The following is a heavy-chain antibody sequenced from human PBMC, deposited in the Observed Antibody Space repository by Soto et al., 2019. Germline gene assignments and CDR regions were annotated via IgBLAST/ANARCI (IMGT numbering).Heavy chain of an antibody. D-gene: IGHD6-13*01. CDR3: ATYSSPFDY. J-gene: IGHJ4*02. V-gene: IGHV3-23*01. CDR1: EFSFSSYA. CDR2: ISATGTTT. Sequence: EVQLMESGGGLVQRGGSLRLSCAASEFSFSSYALNWVRQAPGKGLEWVSAISATGTTTYYADSVKGRFTISRDNSKRTLFLQMDSLSPEDTAVYYCATYSSPFDYWGQGTLVTVSS.